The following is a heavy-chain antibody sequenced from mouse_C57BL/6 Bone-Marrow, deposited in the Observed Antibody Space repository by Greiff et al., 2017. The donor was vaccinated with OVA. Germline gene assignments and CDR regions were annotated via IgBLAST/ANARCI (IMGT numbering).Heavy chain of an antibody. D-gene: IGHD1-1*01. CDR1: GFTFSDYY. V-gene: IGHV5-12*01. CDR3: ARHGPLTTVVAPYAMDY. J-gene: IGHJ4*01. CDR2: ISNGGGST. Sequence: EVQLVESGGGLVQPGGSLKLSCAASGFTFSDYYMYWVRQTPEKRLEWVAYISNGGGSTYYPDTVKGRFTISRDNAKNTLYLQMSRLKSEDTAMYYCARHGPLTTVVAPYAMDYWGQGTSVTVSS.